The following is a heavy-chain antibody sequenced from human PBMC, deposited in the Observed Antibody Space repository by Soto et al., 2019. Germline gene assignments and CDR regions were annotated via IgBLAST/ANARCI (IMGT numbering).Heavy chain of an antibody. J-gene: IGHJ6*03. CDR3: ARDHGYGDYYYSYMDV. D-gene: IGHD4-17*01. V-gene: IGHV3-11*01. Sequence: GGSLRLSCAASGFTFSDYYMSWIRQAQGKGLEWVSYISSSGSSIYYADSVKGRFAISRDNAKNSLYLQMNSLRAEDTAVYYCARDHGYGDYYYSYMDVWGKGTTVPVSS. CDR1: GFTFSDYY. CDR2: ISSSGSSI.